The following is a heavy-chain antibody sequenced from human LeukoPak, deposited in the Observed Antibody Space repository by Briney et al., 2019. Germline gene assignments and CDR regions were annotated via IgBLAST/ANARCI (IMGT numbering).Heavy chain of an antibody. CDR2: IIPILGIA. D-gene: IGHD3-16*01. CDR3: ARGDRGSYFVY. CDR1: GYTFTSYY. V-gene: IGHV1-69*04. Sequence: GASVKVSCKASGYTFTSYYMHWVRQAPGQGLEWMGRIIPILGIANYAQKFQGRVTITADKSTSTAYMELSSLRSEDTAVYYCARGDRGSYFVYWGQGTLVTVSS. J-gene: IGHJ4*02.